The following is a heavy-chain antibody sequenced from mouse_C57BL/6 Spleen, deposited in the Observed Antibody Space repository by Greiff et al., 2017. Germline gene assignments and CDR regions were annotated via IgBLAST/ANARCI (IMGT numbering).Heavy chain of an antibody. CDR3: ARVDYGSRHHWYFDV. J-gene: IGHJ1*03. CDR1: GFTFSSYA. Sequence: EVQRVESGGGLVKPGGSLKLSCAASGFTFSSYAMSWVRQTPEKRLEWVATISDGGSYTYYPDNVKGRFTISRDNAKNNLYLQMSHLKSEDTAMYYCARVDYGSRHHWYFDVWGTGTTVTVSS. V-gene: IGHV5-4*01. D-gene: IGHD1-1*01. CDR2: ISDGGSYT.